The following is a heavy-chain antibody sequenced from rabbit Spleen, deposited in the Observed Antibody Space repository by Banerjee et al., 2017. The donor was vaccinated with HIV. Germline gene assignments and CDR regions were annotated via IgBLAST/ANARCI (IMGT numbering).Heavy chain of an antibody. Sequence: QSLEESGGGLVQPEGSLTLTCTASGFSFSSSYYMCWVRQAPGKGLEWIGCIYTGSSGSTYYASWAKGRLTISKTSSTTVTLQMTRLTAADTATYFCARGGWVGYGYFTYFGLWGPGTLVTVS. J-gene: IGHJ4*01. CDR3: ARGGWVGYGYFTYFGL. V-gene: IGHV1S40*01. CDR1: GFSFSSSYY. D-gene: IGHD6-1*01. CDR2: IYTGSSGST.